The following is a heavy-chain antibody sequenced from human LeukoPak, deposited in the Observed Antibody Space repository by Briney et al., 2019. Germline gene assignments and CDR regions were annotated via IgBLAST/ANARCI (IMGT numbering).Heavy chain of an antibody. Sequence: SETLSLTCTVSGGSISRSSYYWAWIRQPPGKGLEWLGSNYFGGSTYYNPSLKSRVTISIDTSKNQFSLKLSSVTAADTAVFYCARHPTDYYDSTGYPDYWGQVTLLTVSS. CDR3: ARHPTDYYDSTGYPDY. V-gene: IGHV4-39*01. CDR2: NYFGGST. CDR1: GGSISRSSYY. J-gene: IGHJ4*02. D-gene: IGHD3-22*01.